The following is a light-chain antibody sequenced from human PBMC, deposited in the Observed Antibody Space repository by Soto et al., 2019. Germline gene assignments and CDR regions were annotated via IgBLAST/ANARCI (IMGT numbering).Light chain of an antibody. Sequence: QSVLTQPPSASGSPGQSVTISCTVTSSDVGGYKYVSWYQQHPGKAPKVMIYEVDRRPSGVPDRFSGSQSGNTASLTVSGLQAEDEADYFCTAYAGGNNLVFGGGTKLTVL. CDR2: EVD. CDR3: TAYAGGNNLV. J-gene: IGLJ2*01. V-gene: IGLV2-8*01. CDR1: SSDVGGYKY.